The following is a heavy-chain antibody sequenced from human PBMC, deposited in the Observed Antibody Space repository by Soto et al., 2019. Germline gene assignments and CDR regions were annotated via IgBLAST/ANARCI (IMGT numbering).Heavy chain of an antibody. CDR1: GGSISSGGYS. Sequence: SETLSLTCAVSGGSISSGGYSWRWIRQPPGKGLEWIGYIYHSGSTYYNPSLKSRVTISVDRSKNQFSLKLSSVTAADTDVYYCARTESGTFDPWGQGTLVTVS. CDR3: ARTESGTFDP. V-gene: IGHV4-30-2*01. J-gene: IGHJ5*02. D-gene: IGHD1-7*01. CDR2: IYHSGST.